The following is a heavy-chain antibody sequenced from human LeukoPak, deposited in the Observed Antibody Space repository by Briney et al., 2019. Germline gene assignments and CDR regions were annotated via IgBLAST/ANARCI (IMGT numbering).Heavy chain of an antibody. J-gene: IGHJ6*03. Sequence: ASVKVSCKASGYTFTSYGISWVRQAPGQGLEWMGWISAYNGNTNYAQKLQGRVTMTIDTSTSTAYMELRSLRSDDTAVYYCARVVVAASNYYMDVWGKGTTVTVSS. V-gene: IGHV1-18*01. CDR3: ARVVVAASNYYMDV. CDR2: ISAYNGNT. D-gene: IGHD2-15*01. CDR1: GYTFTSYG.